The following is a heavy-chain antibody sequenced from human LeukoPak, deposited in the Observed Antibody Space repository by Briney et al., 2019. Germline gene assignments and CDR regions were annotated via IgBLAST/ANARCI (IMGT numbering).Heavy chain of an antibody. Sequence: PGGSLRLSCAASGFTFSSYWMGWVRQAPGKGLEWVANIKQDGSEKYYVDSVKGRFTISRDNAKNSLYLQMNSLRAEDTAVYYCARGVVVVAATPRRQEYYYYYMDVWGKGTTVTVSS. J-gene: IGHJ6*03. CDR3: ARGVVVVAATPRRQEYYYYYMDV. CDR1: GFTFSSYW. D-gene: IGHD2-15*01. V-gene: IGHV3-7*04. CDR2: IKQDGSEK.